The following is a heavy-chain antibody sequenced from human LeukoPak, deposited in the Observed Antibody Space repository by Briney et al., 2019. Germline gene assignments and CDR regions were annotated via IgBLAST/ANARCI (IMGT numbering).Heavy chain of an antibody. D-gene: IGHD1-1*01. CDR1: GFTFSNLA. J-gene: IGHJ4*02. CDR3: ARNWNDDY. Sequence: GGSLRLSCVASGFTFSNLAMGWVRQAPGKGLEWVSRINSDGSSTSYADSVKGRFTISRDNAKNTLYLQMNSLRAEDTAVYYCARNWNDDYWGQGTLVTVSS. V-gene: IGHV3-74*01. CDR2: INSDGSST.